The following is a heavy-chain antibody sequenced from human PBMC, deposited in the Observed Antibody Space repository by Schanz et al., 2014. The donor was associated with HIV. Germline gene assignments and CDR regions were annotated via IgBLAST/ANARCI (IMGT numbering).Heavy chain of an antibody. CDR2: INPNSGDT. CDR3: ARANFGGYEGPDY. J-gene: IGHJ4*02. V-gene: IGHV1-2*02. D-gene: IGHD5-12*01. Sequence: QVQLVQSGAEVKKPGASVKVSCKASGYTFTNYFIHWVRQAPGQGLEWMGWINPNSGDTDYAQKFQGRVVMTRDTSISTAYMELSGLTSDDTAVYYCARANFGGYEGPDYWGQGMLVTVSS. CDR1: GYTFTNYF.